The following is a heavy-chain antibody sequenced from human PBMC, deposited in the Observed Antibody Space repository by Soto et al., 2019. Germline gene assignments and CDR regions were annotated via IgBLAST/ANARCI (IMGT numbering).Heavy chain of an antibody. CDR1: GFTFSSYG. Sequence: QVQLVESGGGVVQPGRSLRLSCAASGFTFSSYGMHWVRQAPGKGLEWVAVISYDGSNKYYADSVKGRFTISRDNSKNTLYLQMNSLRAEDTVVYYCAKDQLGKGPRVSYGMDVWGQGTTVTVSS. J-gene: IGHJ6*02. CDR2: ISYDGSNK. CDR3: AKDQLGKGPRVSYGMDV. V-gene: IGHV3-30*18. D-gene: IGHD3-10*01.